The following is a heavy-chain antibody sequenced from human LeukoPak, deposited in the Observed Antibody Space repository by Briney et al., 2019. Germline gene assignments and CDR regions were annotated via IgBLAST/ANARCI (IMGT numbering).Heavy chain of an antibody. V-gene: IGHV3-7*03. CDR2: IKQDGSEK. Sequence: GGSLRLSCAASGFTFGNYFMTWVRQAPGKGLEWVAGIKQDGSEKYFVDSVKGRFTISRDNSKNTLYLQMNSLRAEDTAVYYCAKEVGTRIAAAGTHNWFDPWGQGTLVTVSS. J-gene: IGHJ5*02. CDR3: AKEVGTRIAAAGTHNWFDP. CDR1: GFTFGNYF. D-gene: IGHD6-13*01.